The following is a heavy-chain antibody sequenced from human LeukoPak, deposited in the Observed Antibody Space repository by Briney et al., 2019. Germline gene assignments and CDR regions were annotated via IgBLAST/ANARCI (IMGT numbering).Heavy chain of an antibody. Sequence: GGSLRLSCAASGFTFSSYSMSWVRQAPGKGLGWASGISNSGDSTFYTDSVKGRFTISRDNSKNMLYLQMSSLRVDDTAVYYCAKDIAAAKPYYFDYWGQGSLVSASS. J-gene: IGHJ4*02. CDR2: ISNSGDST. CDR3: AKDIAAAKPYYFDY. CDR1: GFTFSSYS. D-gene: IGHD6-13*01. V-gene: IGHV3-23*01.